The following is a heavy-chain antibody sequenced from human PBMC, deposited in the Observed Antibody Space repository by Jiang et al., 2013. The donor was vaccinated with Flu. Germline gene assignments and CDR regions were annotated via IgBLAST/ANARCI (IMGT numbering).Heavy chain of an antibody. CDR2: IWFDGSEK. Sequence: QLVESGGGVVQPGRSLRLSCAASGFDFNSYAMHWVRQAPGKGLEWVAFIWFDGSEKHFADSVKGRFTISRDNSKNILYLQLDSLRGEDTAIYYCAGDPPGSGFAFHIWGQGTMVTVS. CDR1: GFDFNSYA. D-gene: IGHD6-25*01. J-gene: IGHJ3*02. CDR3: AGDPPGSGFAFHI. V-gene: IGHV3-33*01.